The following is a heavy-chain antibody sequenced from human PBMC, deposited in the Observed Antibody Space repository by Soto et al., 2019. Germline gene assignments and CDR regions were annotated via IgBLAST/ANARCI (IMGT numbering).Heavy chain of an antibody. Sequence: SETLSLTCLVSGGSMNSYTNYWSWIRETPPTGQEWIGHISYSGTTYYTPTLKSRVPISIDTSKNQFSRSLTSVLAAYTAVYYCVRAIMDYFDSSGYPAHWGQGTLVTVSS. CDR3: VRAIMDYFDSSGYPAH. J-gene: IGHJ4*02. D-gene: IGHD3-22*01. V-gene: IGHV4-30-4*01. CDR2: ISYSGTT. CDR1: GGSMNSYTNY.